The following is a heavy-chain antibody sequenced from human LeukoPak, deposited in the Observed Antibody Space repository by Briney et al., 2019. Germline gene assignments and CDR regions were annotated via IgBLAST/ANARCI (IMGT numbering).Heavy chain of an antibody. CDR1: GGSINSYY. Sequence: SETLSLTCTVSGGSINSYYWSWIRQPPGKGLEWIGYIYYCGITNYNPSLQSRITISLDTSKNQFSLNLSSVTAADTAVYYCARGHYDSVWGSYHPFFFDWWGQGTLVTVSS. CDR3: ARGHYDSVWGSYHPFFFDW. J-gene: IGHJ4*02. D-gene: IGHD3-16*02. CDR2: IYYCGIT. V-gene: IGHV4-59*01.